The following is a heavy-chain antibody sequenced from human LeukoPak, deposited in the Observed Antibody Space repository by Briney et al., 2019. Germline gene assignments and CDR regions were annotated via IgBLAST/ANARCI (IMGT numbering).Heavy chain of an antibody. CDR1: GFTFSSHA. D-gene: IGHD4-17*01. CDR2: ISGSGGST. J-gene: IGHJ4*02. Sequence: GGSLRLSCAASGFTFSSHAMSWVRQAPGKGLEWVSAISGSGGSTYYADSVKGRFTISRDNSKNTLYLQMNSLRAEDTAVYYCAKSPLYGDSPYYFDYWGQGTLVTVSS. CDR3: AKSPLYGDSPYYFDY. V-gene: IGHV3-23*01.